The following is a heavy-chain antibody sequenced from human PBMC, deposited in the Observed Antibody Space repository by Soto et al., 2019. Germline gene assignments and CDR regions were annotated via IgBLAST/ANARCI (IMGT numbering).Heavy chain of an antibody. J-gene: IGHJ3*02. CDR2: IYYSGST. V-gene: IGHV4-59*01. CDR3: ARELYDYVWGSYRYYAFDI. D-gene: IGHD3-16*02. Sequence: SETLSLTCTVSGGSISSYYWSWIRQPPGKGLEWIGYIYYSGSTNYNPSLKSRVTISVDTSKNQFSLKLSSVTAADTVVYYCARELYDYVWGSYRYYAFDIWGQGTMVTVSS. CDR1: GGSISSYY.